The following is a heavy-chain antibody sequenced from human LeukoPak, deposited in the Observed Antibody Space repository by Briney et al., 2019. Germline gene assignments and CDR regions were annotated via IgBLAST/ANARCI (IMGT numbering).Heavy chain of an antibody. CDR1: GFIFSDHY. Sequence: GGSLRLSCAASGFIFSDHYMDWVRQAPGKGLEWVGRIRNKANSYTTEYAASVKGRFIISRDDSKNSVYLQMNSLKTEDTAVYYCAVGYCSGGDCYVSNYWGQGTLVTVSS. CDR2: IRNKANSYTT. V-gene: IGHV3-72*01. D-gene: IGHD2-15*01. J-gene: IGHJ4*02. CDR3: AVGYCSGGDCYVSNY.